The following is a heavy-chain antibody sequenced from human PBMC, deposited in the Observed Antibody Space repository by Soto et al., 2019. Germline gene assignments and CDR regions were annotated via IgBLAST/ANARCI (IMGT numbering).Heavy chain of an antibody. CDR1: GFTFSSYS. J-gene: IGHJ4*02. D-gene: IGHD1-26*01. Sequence: GGSLRLSCAASGFTFSSYSMNWVRQAPGKGLEWVSSIRSSSSYIYYAYSVKGRFTISRDNAKNSLYLHMNSLRAEDTAVYYCARDLRGYRGRFESGTDYWGQGTLVTVSS. CDR3: ARDLRGYRGRFESGTDY. V-gene: IGHV3-21*01. CDR2: IRSSSSYI.